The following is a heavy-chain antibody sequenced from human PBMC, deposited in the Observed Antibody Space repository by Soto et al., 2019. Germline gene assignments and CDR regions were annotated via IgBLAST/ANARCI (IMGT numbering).Heavy chain of an antibody. D-gene: IGHD3-10*01. Sequence: SETLSLTCSVSGGSVTGGGYYWSWIRQLPGKGLEWIGYIYHTGSTFYNPSLKSRVTISLDTSKSQFSLKLTSVTAADTAMYYCAGSPARSMVDHWGQARPVTVSS. V-gene: IGHV4-31*03. J-gene: IGHJ4*02. CDR2: IYHTGST. CDR3: AGSPARSMVDH. CDR1: GGSVTGGGYY.